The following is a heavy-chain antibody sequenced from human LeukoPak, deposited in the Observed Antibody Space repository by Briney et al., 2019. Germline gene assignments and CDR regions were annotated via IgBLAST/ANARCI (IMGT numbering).Heavy chain of an antibody. CDR3: AKGARGDTVTSIVGLNWFDP. V-gene: IGHV3-30*18. J-gene: IGHJ5*02. Sequence: GGSLRLSWAASGXTFRSYGMHWVRQAPGKGLEWVAVISYDGSHKYYADSVKGRFSISRDNSKNTLYLQMDSLRADDTAVYYCAKGARGDTVTSIVGLNWFDPWGQGTLVTVSS. CDR2: ISYDGSHK. D-gene: IGHD4-17*01. CDR1: GXTFRSYG.